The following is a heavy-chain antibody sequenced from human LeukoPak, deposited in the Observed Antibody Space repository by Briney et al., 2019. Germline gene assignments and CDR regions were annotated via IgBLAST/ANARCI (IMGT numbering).Heavy chain of an antibody. Sequence: GGSLTLSCAASGFTFSTYWMSWVRQAPGKGLEWVANIDQDGSEKNYVDAVEGRFTDSRDNAKNSLFLQMNSLRAEDTGVYYCVRAGTGGCDYYNYAMDVWGQGTTGTVSS. CDR1: GFTFSTYW. V-gene: IGHV3-7*01. J-gene: IGHJ6*02. CDR3: VRAGTGGCDYYNYAMDV. D-gene: IGHD2-8*02. CDR2: IDQDGSEK.